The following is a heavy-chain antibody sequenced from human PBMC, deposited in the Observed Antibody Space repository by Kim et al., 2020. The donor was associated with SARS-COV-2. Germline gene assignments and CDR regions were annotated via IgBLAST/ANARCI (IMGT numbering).Heavy chain of an antibody. CDR1: GFTFSSYW. Sequence: GGSLRLSCAASGFTFSSYWMSWVRQAPGKGLEWVANIKQDGSEKYYVDSVKGRFTISRDNAKNSLYLQMNSLRAEDTAVYYCARDRGDYDYVWGSYEDYWGQGTLVTVSS. CDR2: IKQDGSEK. D-gene: IGHD3-16*01. V-gene: IGHV3-7*03. CDR3: ARDRGDYDYVWGSYEDY. J-gene: IGHJ4*02.